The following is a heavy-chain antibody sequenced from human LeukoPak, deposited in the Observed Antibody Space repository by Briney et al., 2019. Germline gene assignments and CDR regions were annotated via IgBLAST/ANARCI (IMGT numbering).Heavy chain of an antibody. CDR1: GFTVSSNY. CDR3: ARDQRYSGSYGEDY. V-gene: IGHV3-53*01. CDR2: IYSGGST. J-gene: IGHJ4*02. D-gene: IGHD1-26*01. Sequence: GGSLRLSCAASGFTVSSNYMSWVRQAPGKGLEWVSVIYSGGSTYYADSVKGRFTISRDNSKNTLYLQMNSLRAEDTAVYYCARDQRYSGSYGEDYWGQGTLVTVSS.